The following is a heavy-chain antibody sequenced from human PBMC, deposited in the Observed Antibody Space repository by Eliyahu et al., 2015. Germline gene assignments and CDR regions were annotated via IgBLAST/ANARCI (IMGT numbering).Heavy chain of an antibody. V-gene: IGHV3-30*18. CDR1: GFTFSSYG. J-gene: IGHJ4*02. D-gene: IGHD3-22*01. CDR3: AKDMGRGFYYDSSGYHGGSGLFDS. Sequence: QVQLVESGGGVVQPGRSLRLXCAVXGFTFSSYGLXXXRXAPGKGLEWXAAISYDGLNKYYADSVKGRFTISRDTSKNTLYLHMSSPRAEDTAVYYCAKDMGRGFYYDSSGYHGGSGLFDSWGQGSLVTVSS. CDR2: ISYDGLNK.